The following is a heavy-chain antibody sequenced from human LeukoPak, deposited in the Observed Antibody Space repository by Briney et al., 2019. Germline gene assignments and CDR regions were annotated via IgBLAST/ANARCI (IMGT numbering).Heavy chain of an antibody. V-gene: IGHV4-4*07. D-gene: IGHD2-8*01. CDR3: ARDPGLMVLPDY. J-gene: IGHJ4*02. CDR2: IYTSGST. Sequence: PSETLSLTCTVSGGSISSYYWSWIRQPAGKGLEWIGRIYTSGSTNYNPSFQSRVTISIDKSKNQFSLKLSSVTAADTAVYYCARDPGLMVLPDYWGQGTLVTVSS. CDR1: GGSISSYY.